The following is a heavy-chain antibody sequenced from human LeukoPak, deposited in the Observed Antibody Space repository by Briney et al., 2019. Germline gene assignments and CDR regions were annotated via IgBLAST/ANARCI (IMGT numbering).Heavy chain of an antibody. V-gene: IGHV5-51*01. CDR3: ARLSGATIEGGEWFDP. CDR2: IYPGDSDT. J-gene: IGHJ5*02. CDR1: GYSFTNYW. D-gene: IGHD5-12*01. Sequence: GESLKISCKGSGYSFTNYWIGWVRQMPGKGLEWMGIIYPGDSDTRYSPSFQGQVTISADKSISTAYLQWSSLKASDTAMYYCARLSGATIEGGEWFDPWGQGTLVTVSS.